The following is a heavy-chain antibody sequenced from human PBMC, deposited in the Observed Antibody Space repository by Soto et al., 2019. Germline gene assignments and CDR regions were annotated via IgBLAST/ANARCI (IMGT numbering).Heavy chain of an antibody. Sequence: QVQLQESGPGLVKPSETPSLTCTVSGDSISHYYWNWIRQSPGRGLEWIGYIDNSGSTIYKPSLHSRVTISVDMSKNQFSLRLTSVTAADTAVYYCARRRCLGGSSYGGNWLDPWGQGILVTVSS. CDR1: GDSISHYY. V-gene: IGHV4-59*08. D-gene: IGHD3-10*01. CDR2: IDNSGST. J-gene: IGHJ5*02. CDR3: ARRRCLGGSSYGGNWLDP.